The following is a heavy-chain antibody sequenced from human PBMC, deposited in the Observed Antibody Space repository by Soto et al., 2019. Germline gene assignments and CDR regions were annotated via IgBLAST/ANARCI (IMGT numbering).Heavy chain of an antibody. CDR2: IYATGTT. Sequence: LSETLSLTCTVSGASISGFYWSWIRKSAGKGLEWIGRIYATGTTDYNPSLKSRVMMSVDTSKKQFSLKLRSVTAADTAVYYCVRDGTKTLRDWFDPWGQGISGTVSS. D-gene: IGHD1-1*01. CDR3: VRDGTKTLRDWFDP. CDR1: GASISGFY. V-gene: IGHV4-4*07. J-gene: IGHJ5*02.